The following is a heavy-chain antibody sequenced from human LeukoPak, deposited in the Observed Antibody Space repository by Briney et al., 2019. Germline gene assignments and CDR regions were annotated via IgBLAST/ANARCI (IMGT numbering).Heavy chain of an antibody. Sequence: PSETLSLTCAVYGGSFSGYYRSWIRQPPGKGLEWLGEIDHSGSTNYNPSLKSRVTISVDTSKNQFSLKLSSVTAADTAVYYCARNTMVRGVIYYYYYMDVWGKGTTVTVSS. J-gene: IGHJ6*03. CDR3: ARNTMVRGVIYYYYYMDV. D-gene: IGHD3-10*01. V-gene: IGHV4-34*01. CDR1: GGSFSGYY. CDR2: IDHSGST.